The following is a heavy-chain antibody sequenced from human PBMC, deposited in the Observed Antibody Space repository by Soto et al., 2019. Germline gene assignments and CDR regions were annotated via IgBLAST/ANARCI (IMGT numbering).Heavy chain of an antibody. J-gene: IGHJ4*02. CDR1: GGSISSSNW. CDR2: TYHVGIP. V-gene: IGHV4-4*02. Sequence: SETLSLTCTVSGGSISSSNWWTWVRQAPGKGLEWTGETYHVGIPSYNPSLKGRVSISVDKSNNQFSLKLSSVTAADTAVYYCARGSYYYDSSGYYHYWGQGTLVTVSS. D-gene: IGHD3-22*01. CDR3: ARGSYYYDSSGYYHY.